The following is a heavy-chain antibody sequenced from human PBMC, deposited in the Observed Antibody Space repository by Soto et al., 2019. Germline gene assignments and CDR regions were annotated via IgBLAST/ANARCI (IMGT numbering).Heavy chain of an antibody. CDR3: ARGLGYCSSTSCYIWFDY. CDR2: ISGSGGST. D-gene: IGHD2-2*02. J-gene: IGHJ4*02. V-gene: IGHV3-23*01. Sequence: PGGSLRLSCAASGFTFSTYAMSWVRQAPGKGLEWVSAISGSGGSTYYADSVKGRFTISRDNSKNTLFLQMNGLRAEDTAVHYCARGLGYCSSTSCYIWFDYWGQGTLVTVSS. CDR1: GFTFSTYA.